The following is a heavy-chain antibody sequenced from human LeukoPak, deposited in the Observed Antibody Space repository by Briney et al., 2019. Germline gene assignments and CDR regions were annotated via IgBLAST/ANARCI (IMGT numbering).Heavy chain of an antibody. CDR2: IYHSRST. D-gene: IGHD2-15*01. J-gene: IGHJ2*01. CDR1: GGSMSSGSYS. Sequence: PSQTLSLTCTVSGGSMSSGSYSWSWIRQPPGKGLEWIGYIYHSRSTYYNPSLKSRVTISVDRSKKQFSLKLSSVTAADTAVYYCARDPGSPRGYFDLWGRGTLVTVSS. CDR3: ARDPGSPRGYFDL. V-gene: IGHV4-30-2*01.